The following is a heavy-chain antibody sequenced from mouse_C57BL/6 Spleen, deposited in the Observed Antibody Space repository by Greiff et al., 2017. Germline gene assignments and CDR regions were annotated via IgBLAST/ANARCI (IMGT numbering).Heavy chain of an antibody. J-gene: IGHJ2*01. CDR3: ARVVPYFDY. Sequence: EVKLMESEGGLVQPGSSMKLSCTASGFTFSDYYMAWVRQVPEKGLEWVANINYDGSSTYYLDSLKSRFIISGDNAKNILYLQMSSLKSEDTATYYCARVVPYFDYWGQGTTLTVSS. V-gene: IGHV5-16*01. CDR1: GFTFSDYY. D-gene: IGHD5-1*01. CDR2: INYDGSST.